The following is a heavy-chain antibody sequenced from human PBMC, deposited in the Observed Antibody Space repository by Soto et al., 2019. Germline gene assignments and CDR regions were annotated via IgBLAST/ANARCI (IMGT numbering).Heavy chain of an antibody. V-gene: IGHV1-8*01. CDR3: ARGDGVYCTNGVCSYYYYMDV. D-gene: IGHD2-8*01. CDR1: GYTFTSYD. CDR2: MNPNSGNT. Sequence: QVQLVQSGAEVKKPGASVKVSCKASGYTFTSYDINWVRQATGQGLEWMGWMNPNSGNTGYAQKFQGRVTMTRNTSISTAYMELSSLRSEDTAVYYCARGDGVYCTNGVCSYYYYMDVWGKGTTVTVSS. J-gene: IGHJ6*03.